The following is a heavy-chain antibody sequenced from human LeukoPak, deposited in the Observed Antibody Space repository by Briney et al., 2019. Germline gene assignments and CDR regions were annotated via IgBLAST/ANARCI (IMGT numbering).Heavy chain of an antibody. V-gene: IGHV3-21*01. D-gene: IGHD6-19*01. Sequence: GGSLRLSCAASGFTFTTYSMNWVRQAPGKGLEWVSSISSSSTFIYYADSVKGRFTISRDNAKNSLYLQMKSLRAEDTAVYYCAIPPVTAVAETNWGQGTLVTVSS. J-gene: IGHJ4*02. CDR3: AIPPVTAVAETN. CDR1: GFTFTTYS. CDR2: ISSSSTFI.